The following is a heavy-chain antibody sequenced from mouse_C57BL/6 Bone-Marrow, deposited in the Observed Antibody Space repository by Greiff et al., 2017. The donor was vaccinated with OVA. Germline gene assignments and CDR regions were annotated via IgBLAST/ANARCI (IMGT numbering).Heavy chain of an antibody. Sequence: QVQLQQPGAELVKPGASVKLSCKASGYTFTSYWMHWVKQRPGQGLEWIGMIHPNSGSTNYNEKFKSKATLTVDKSSSTAYMQLSSLTSEDSAVYYCARAYYYGSLLAMDDWGQGTSVTVSS. CDR2: IHPNSGST. D-gene: IGHD1-1*01. CDR1: GYTFTSYW. J-gene: IGHJ4*01. V-gene: IGHV1-64*01. CDR3: ARAYYYGSLLAMDD.